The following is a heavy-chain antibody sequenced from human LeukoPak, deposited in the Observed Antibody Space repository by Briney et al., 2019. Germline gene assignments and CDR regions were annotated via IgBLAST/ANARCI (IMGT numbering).Heavy chain of an antibody. V-gene: IGHV3-7*01. J-gene: IGHJ4*02. D-gene: IGHD5-12*01. CDR2: IKPDGNEE. CDR1: GFTFSSYW. CDR3: AREIWWRFDH. Sequence: GGSLRLSCAASGFTFSSYWMSWVRQAPGKGLECVAKIKPDGNEEYYMDSVKGRFTISRDNSKNSLYLHLISLRDEDTAVYYCAREIWWRFDHWGQGSLVTVSS.